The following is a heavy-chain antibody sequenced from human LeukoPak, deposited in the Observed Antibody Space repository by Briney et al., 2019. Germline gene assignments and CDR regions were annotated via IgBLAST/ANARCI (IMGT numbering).Heavy chain of an antibody. CDR3: ARGIFDSSRAEYFQN. Sequence: PGGSLRLSCAASGFTFDDYAMHWVQQAPGKGLEWVSGISWNSGSIGYADSVKGRFTISRDNAKNSLYLQMNSLRAGDTAVYYCARGIFDSSRAEYFQNWGRGTLVTVSS. D-gene: IGHD3-22*01. CDR2: ISWNSGSI. CDR1: GFTFDDYA. V-gene: IGHV3-9*01. J-gene: IGHJ1*01.